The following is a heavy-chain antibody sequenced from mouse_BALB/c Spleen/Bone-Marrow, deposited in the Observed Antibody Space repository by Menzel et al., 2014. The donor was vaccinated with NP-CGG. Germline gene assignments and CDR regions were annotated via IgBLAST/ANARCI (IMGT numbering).Heavy chain of an antibody. Sequence: VQLQQPGAELVKPGASVKLSCTASGFNIKDTYMHWVKQRPEQGLERNGRSVPANGNTKYDQKLQGKATITAAKSSNTAYLQLSNLTSEDSAVYYGARSGDYGRSYYAMDYWGQGPSVPLSS. CDR1: GFNIKDTY. J-gene: IGHJ4*01. CDR2: SVPANGNT. CDR3: ARSGDYGRSYYAMDY. D-gene: IGHD1-1*01. V-gene: IGHV14-3*02.